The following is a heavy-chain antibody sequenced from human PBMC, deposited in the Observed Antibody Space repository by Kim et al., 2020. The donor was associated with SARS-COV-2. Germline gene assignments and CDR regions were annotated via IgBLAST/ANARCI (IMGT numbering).Heavy chain of an antibody. V-gene: IGHV4-31*03. CDR3: ARGPESAFYSNYGGYYYGMDV. CDR2: IYYSGST. D-gene: IGHD4-4*01. J-gene: IGHJ6*02. Sequence: SETLSLTCTVSGGSISSGGYYWSWIRQHPGKGLEWIGYIYYSGSTYYNPSLKSRVTISVDTSKNQFSLKLSSVTAADTAVYYCARGPESAFYSNYGGYYYGMDVWGQGTTVTVSS. CDR1: GGSISSGGYY.